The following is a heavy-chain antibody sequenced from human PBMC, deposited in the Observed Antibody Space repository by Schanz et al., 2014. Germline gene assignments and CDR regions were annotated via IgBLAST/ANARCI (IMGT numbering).Heavy chain of an antibody. CDR2: INHSGGT. Sequence: QVQLQQWGAGLLKASETLSLTCAVYGGSSSDCYWSWIRQPPGKGLGGIGEINHSGGTNYNPSLKSRVTMSVDTSKTQFSLILTSVTAADTAVYYCELITLDRGVRNDYWGQGTLVSVSS. V-gene: IGHV4-34*01. CDR1: GGSSSDCY. D-gene: IGHD3-10*01. CDR3: ELITLDRGVRNDY. J-gene: IGHJ4*02.